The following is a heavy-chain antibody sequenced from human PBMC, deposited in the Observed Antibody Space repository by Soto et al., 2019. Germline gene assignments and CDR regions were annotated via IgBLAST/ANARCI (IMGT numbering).Heavy chain of an antibody. D-gene: IGHD5-12*01. Sequence: SETLSLTCTVSGGSISSYYWSWIRQPPGKGLEWIGYIYYSGSTNYNPSLKSRVTISVDRSKNQFSLKLSSVTAADTAVYYCARAVNSGTGVDYWGQGTLVTVSS. CDR1: GGSISSYY. CDR3: ARAVNSGTGVDY. CDR2: IYYSGST. V-gene: IGHV4-59*12. J-gene: IGHJ4*02.